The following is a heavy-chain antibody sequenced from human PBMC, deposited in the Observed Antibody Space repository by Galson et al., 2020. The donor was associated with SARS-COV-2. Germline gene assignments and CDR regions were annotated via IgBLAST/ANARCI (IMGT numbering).Heavy chain of an antibody. CDR1: GFTIYGNY. Sequence: TGGSLRLSCAATGFTIYGNYINWVRQAPGKGLEWVSIIYAYSGANTYYADSVRGRFTISRHNSENTVYLQMNSLRVEDTAVYYYARGVGGMNVWGQGTTVTVSS. CDR3: ARGVGGMNV. CDR2: IYAYSGANT. J-gene: IGHJ6*02. D-gene: IGHD3-10*01. V-gene: IGHV3-53*04.